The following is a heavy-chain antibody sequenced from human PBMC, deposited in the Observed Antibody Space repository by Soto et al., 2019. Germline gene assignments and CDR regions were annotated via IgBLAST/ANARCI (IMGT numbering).Heavy chain of an antibody. Sequence: PKQTRTVNSTFSGFSLSTNGMCVSWIRQPPGKALEWLARIDWDDDKYYSTSLKTRLTISKDTSKNQVVLTMTNMDPVDTATYYCARIASSSSPYYYYYGMDVWGQGTTVTVSS. D-gene: IGHD6-6*01. V-gene: IGHV2-70*11. CDR1: GFSLSTNGMC. J-gene: IGHJ6*02. CDR2: IDWDDDK. CDR3: ARIASSSSPYYYYYGMDV.